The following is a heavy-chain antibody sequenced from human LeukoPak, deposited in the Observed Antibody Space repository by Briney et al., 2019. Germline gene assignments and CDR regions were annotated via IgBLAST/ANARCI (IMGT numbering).Heavy chain of an antibody. Sequence: SLRLCCAASGFTFDDYAMHWVRQAPGKGLEWVSGISWNSGSIGYADSVKGRFTISRDNAKNFLYLQMNSLRAEDMALYYCAKEGGYSYVFDYWGQGTLVTVSS. V-gene: IGHV3-9*03. J-gene: IGHJ4*02. CDR2: ISWNSGSI. D-gene: IGHD5-18*01. CDR3: AKEGGYSYVFDY. CDR1: GFTFDDYA.